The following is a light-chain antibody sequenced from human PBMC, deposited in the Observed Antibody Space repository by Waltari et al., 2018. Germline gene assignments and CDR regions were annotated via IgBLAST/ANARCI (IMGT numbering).Light chain of an antibody. CDR3: QQYDKWLRYS. CDR1: QSISTN. CDR2: GAS. V-gene: IGKV3-15*01. J-gene: IGKJ2*01. Sequence: IVITQSPSPLSVSPGEIATLSCSASQSISTNLAWFQEKPGQAPRLLIYGASTRATGVPARFSGSGSGTYFTLVISSLQSEDFAVYYCQQYDKWLRYSFGQGTKLEIK.